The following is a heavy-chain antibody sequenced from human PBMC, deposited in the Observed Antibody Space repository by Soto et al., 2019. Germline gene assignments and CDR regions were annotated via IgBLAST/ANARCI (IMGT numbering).Heavy chain of an antibody. CDR2: IHHSGDT. D-gene: IGHD3-10*01. V-gene: IGHV4-4*02. CDR3: ARLAFGSGSVYNFDY. CDR1: SGSISSSYW. J-gene: IGHJ4*02. Sequence: QVQLQESGPGLVTPSGTLSVTCAVSSGSISSSYWWSWVRQPPGERLEWIGEIHHSGDTNYNPSLESRVTLSVAKSKNRSPLRLAPVPAADPAVYSLARLAFGSGSVYNFDYWAREPWSPSPQ.